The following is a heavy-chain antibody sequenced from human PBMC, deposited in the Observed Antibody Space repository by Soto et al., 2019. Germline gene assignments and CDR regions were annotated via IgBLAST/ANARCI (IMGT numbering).Heavy chain of an antibody. V-gene: IGHV3-7*01. D-gene: IGHD6-13*01. J-gene: IGHJ6*03. CDR1: GFTFSSYW. CDR3: ARDRAWDSSSWYSYYYYMDV. CDR2: IKQDGSEK. Sequence: GGSLRLSCAASGFTFSSYWMSWVRQAPGKGLEWVANIKQDGSEKYYVDSVKGRFTISRDNAKNSLYLQMNSLRAEGTAVYYCARDRAWDSSSWYSYYYYMDVWGKETTVTVSS.